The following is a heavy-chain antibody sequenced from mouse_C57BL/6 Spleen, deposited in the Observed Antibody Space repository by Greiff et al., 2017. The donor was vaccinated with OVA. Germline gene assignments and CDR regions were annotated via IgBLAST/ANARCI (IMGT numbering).Heavy chain of an antibody. CDR1: GYTFTSYW. CDR3: AIRQLDY. D-gene: IGHD3-2*01. V-gene: IGHV1-50*01. CDR2: IDPSDSYT. Sequence: QVQLQQPGAELVKPGASVKLSCKASGYTFTSYWMQWVKQRPGQGLEWIGEIDPSDSYTNYNQKFKGKATLTVDTSSSTAYMQLSSLTSEDSAVYYCAIRQLDYWGQGTTLTVSS. J-gene: IGHJ2*01.